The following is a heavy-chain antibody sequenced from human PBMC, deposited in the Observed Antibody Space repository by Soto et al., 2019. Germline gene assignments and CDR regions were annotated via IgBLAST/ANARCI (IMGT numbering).Heavy chain of an antibody. J-gene: IGHJ4*02. CDR2: ISYDGSNK. CDR3: ARDQTQ. CDR1: GFTFSSYA. Sequence: VGSLRLSCAASGFTFSSYAMHWVRQAPGKGLEWVAVISYDGSNKYYADSVKGRFTISRDNSKNTLYLQMNSLRAEDTAVYYCARDQTQWGQGTLVTVSS. V-gene: IGHV3-30-3*01.